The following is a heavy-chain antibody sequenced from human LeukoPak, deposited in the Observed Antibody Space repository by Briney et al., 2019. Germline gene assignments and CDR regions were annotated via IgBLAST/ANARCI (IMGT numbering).Heavy chain of an antibody. D-gene: IGHD2-2*01. CDR3: ARDDVYCSTSSCYVKWFDP. V-gene: IGHV1-2*02. J-gene: IGHJ5*02. CDR1: GYTFTGYY. Sequence: ASVKVSCKASGYTFTGYYMHWVRQAPGQGLEWMGWINPNSGGTNYAQKFQGRVTMTRDTSISTAYMELSRLTSDDTAVYYCARDDVYCSTSSCYVKWFDPWGQGTLVTVSS. CDR2: INPNSGGT.